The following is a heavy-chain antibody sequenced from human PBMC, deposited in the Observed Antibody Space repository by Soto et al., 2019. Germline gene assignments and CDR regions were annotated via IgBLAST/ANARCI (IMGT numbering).Heavy chain of an antibody. CDR1: GFTFSSYG. CDR2: ISYDGSNK. V-gene: IGHV3-30*18. CDR3: AKPRSLPQRLKYDFDPFDI. J-gene: IGHJ3*02. Sequence: GGSLRLSCAASGFTFSSYGMHWVRQAPGKGLEWVAVISYDGSNKYYADSVKGRLTISRDNSKNTLYLQMNSLRAEDTAVYYCAKPRSLPQRLKYDFDPFDIWGQGTMVTVSS. D-gene: IGHD3-3*01.